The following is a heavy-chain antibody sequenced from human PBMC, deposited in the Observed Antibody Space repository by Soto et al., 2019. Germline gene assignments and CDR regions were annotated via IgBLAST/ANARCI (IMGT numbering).Heavy chain of an antibody. V-gene: IGHV1-3*01. D-gene: IGHD3-10*01. J-gene: IGHJ4*02. CDR2: INAGNGNT. CDR3: ARGLLWFGEDNFDY. CDR1: GYTFPSSG. Sequence: ASVKVSCKASGYTFPSSGISWVRQAPGQRLEWMGWINAGNGNTKYSQKFQGRVTITRDTSASTAYMELSSLRSEDTAVYYCARGLLWFGEDNFDYWGQGTLVTVSS.